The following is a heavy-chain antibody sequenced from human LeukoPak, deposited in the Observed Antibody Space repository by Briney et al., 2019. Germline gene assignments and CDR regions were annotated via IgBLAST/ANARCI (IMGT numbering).Heavy chain of an antibody. V-gene: IGHV3-23*01. CDR2: TSGGGGST. CDR3: AKDRISNGYDYDAFDV. J-gene: IGHJ3*01. CDR1: GFTFSSYA. D-gene: IGHD5-12*01. Sequence: GGSLRLSCAASGFTFSSYAMSWVRQAPGKGLEWVAATSGGGGSTYHADSVKGRYTISRDNSKNTLYLQMNSLRAEDTATFYCAKDRISNGYDYDAFDVWGQGTMVTVSS.